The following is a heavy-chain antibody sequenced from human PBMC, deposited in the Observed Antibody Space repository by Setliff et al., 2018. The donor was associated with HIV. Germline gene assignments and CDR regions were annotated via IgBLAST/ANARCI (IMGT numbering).Heavy chain of an antibody. V-gene: IGHV3-33*08. CDR2: IWSDGGNK. J-gene: IGHJ4*02. Sequence: GSLRLSCAASGFTFSNYGMHWVRQAPGKGLEWVAVIWSDGGNKYYADSVKGRFTISRDNSKNTLYLQMSSLRADDTAVYFCARVGGIELWNQAYFDYWGQGTLVTVSS. CDR1: GFTFSNYG. CDR3: ARVGGIELWNQAYFDY. D-gene: IGHD1-1*01.